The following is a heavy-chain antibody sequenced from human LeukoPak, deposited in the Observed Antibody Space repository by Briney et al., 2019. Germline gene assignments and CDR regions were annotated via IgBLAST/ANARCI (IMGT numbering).Heavy chain of an antibody. CDR3: TTDPSSGSLRGAFDY. V-gene: IGHV3-15*01. CDR2: IKSKTDGGTT. D-gene: IGHD1-26*01. J-gene: IGHJ4*02. CDR1: GFTFSNAW. Sequence: PGGSLRPSCAASGFTFSNAWMSWVRQAPGKGLEWVGRIKSKTDGGTTDYAAPVKGRFTISRDDSKNTLYLQMNSLKTEDTAVYYCTTDPSSGSLRGAFDYWGQGTLVTVSS.